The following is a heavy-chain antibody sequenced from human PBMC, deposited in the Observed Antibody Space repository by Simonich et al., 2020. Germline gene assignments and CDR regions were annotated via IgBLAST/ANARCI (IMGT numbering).Heavy chain of an antibody. D-gene: IGHD6-6*01. Sequence: EVQLVESGGGLVQPGGSLRLSCAASGFTFSSYWMSWVRQAPGKGLEWVAKIKQDGREKYDVDSVKGRFTISRDNAKNSLYLQMNSLRAEDTAVYYCAREYSSSSDPYWYFDLWGRGTLVTVSS. V-gene: IGHV3-7*01. CDR2: IKQDGREK. J-gene: IGHJ2*01. CDR3: AREYSSSSDPYWYFDL. CDR1: GFTFSSYW.